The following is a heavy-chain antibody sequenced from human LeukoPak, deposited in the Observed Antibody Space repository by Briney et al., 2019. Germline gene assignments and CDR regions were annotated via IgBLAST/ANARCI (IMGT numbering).Heavy chain of an antibody. Sequence: GGSLRLSCAASGFTFNSYSMNWVRQAPGKGLEWVSSISSSSSYIYYADSVKGRFTISRDNAKNSLYLQMNSLRAEDTAVYYCARDRAPSMAARPGRVDYWGQGPLVPVS. CDR1: GFTFNSYS. D-gene: IGHD6-6*01. CDR2: ISSSSSYI. J-gene: IGHJ4*02. V-gene: IGHV3-21*01. CDR3: ARDRAPSMAARPGRVDY.